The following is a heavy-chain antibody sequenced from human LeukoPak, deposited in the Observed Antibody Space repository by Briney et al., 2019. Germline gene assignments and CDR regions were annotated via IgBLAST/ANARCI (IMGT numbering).Heavy chain of an antibody. D-gene: IGHD4-17*01. V-gene: IGHV4-61*09. CDR3: AREGNGYGDYYFDQ. J-gene: IGHJ4*02. Sequence: PSETLSLTCTVSGGSISSGTYYWRWIRQPAGKGLEWIGHIYISGSTSYNPSLKSRVTISVDTSTNQFSLKLNSVTAADTAVYYCAREGNGYGDYYFDQWGQGTLVTVSS. CDR1: GGSISSGTYY. CDR2: IYISGST.